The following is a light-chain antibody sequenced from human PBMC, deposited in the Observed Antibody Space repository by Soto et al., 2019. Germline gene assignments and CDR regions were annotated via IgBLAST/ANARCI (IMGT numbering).Light chain of an antibody. CDR2: GAS. CDR3: QQYGTWWT. J-gene: IGKJ1*01. V-gene: IGKV3-15*01. Sequence: EIVMTQSPATLSVSPGDRATLSCRASQSVSSNLAWYQQKPGQAPRLLIYGASTRATGIPARFSGSGSGTEFTLTIRSLQSEDFAVYYCQQYGTWWTFGQGPQVQI. CDR1: QSVSSN.